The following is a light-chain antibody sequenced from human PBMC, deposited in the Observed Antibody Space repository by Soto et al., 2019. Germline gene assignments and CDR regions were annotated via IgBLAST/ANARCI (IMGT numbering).Light chain of an antibody. CDR1: SSDVGGYNY. Sequence: QSALTQPPSASGSPGQSVTISCTGTSSDVGGYNYVSWYQQHPGKAPKFLNFEVSRRPSGVPDRFSGSKSGNTASLTVSGVQADDEADYYCSSYAGSNNPVIFGGGTKLSVL. CDR3: SSYAGSNNPVI. V-gene: IGLV2-8*01. CDR2: EVS. J-gene: IGLJ2*01.